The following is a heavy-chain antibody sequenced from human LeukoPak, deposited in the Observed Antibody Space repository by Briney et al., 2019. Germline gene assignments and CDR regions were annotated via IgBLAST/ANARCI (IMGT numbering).Heavy chain of an antibody. J-gene: IGHJ4*02. Sequence: KPSETLSLTCTVSGGSISSSSYYWGWIRQPPGKGLEWIGSIYYSGSTYYNPSLKSRVTISVDTSKNQFSLKLSSVTAADTAVYYCARDRTGSYGFYPQPYYFDYWGQGTLVTVSS. CDR2: IYYSGST. D-gene: IGHD5-18*01. CDR1: GGSISSSSYY. CDR3: ARDRTGSYGFYPQPYYFDY. V-gene: IGHV4-39*07.